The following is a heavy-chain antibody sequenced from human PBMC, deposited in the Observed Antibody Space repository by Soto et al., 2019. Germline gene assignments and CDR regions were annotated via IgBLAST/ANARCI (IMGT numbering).Heavy chain of an antibody. Sequence: EVQLVESGGGLVQPGGSLRLSCAASGFTFGNYWMYWVRQAPGKGLVWVSRINSDGSVSSYADSVKGRLTISRDNVKNTLYLQMDSLRVEDTAVYYCARGDCVGGTCYSLAGSFYYYMDVWGKETTVTVFS. CDR2: INSDGSVS. D-gene: IGHD2-15*01. CDR1: GFTFGNYW. J-gene: IGHJ6*03. V-gene: IGHV3-74*01. CDR3: ARGDCVGGTCYSLAGSFYYYMDV.